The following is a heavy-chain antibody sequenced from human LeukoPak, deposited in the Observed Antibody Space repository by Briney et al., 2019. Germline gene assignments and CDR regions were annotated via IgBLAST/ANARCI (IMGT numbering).Heavy chain of an antibody. CDR2: ISYDGSNK. J-gene: IGHJ5*02. CDR1: GFTFRSYA. Sequence: GGSLRLSCAAYGFTFRSYAMHWVRKAPGKGLEWVAVISYDGSNKYYADSVKGRFTISRDNSKNTLYLQMNSLRAEDTAVYYCARGHDDYGDWFDPWGQGTLVTVSS. V-gene: IGHV3-30-3*01. D-gene: IGHD4-17*01. CDR3: ARGHDDYGDWFDP.